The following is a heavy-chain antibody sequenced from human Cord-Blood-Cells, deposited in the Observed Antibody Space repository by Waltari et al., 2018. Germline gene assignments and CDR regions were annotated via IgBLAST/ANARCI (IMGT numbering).Heavy chain of an antibody. V-gene: IGHV1-69*06. CDR1: GGTFSSYA. J-gene: IGHJ5*02. CDR2: IIAIFGTA. CDR3: ARDLGCSSTSCYPGGWFDP. Sequence: QVQLVQSGAEVKKPGSSVKVSCKASGGTFSSYAISWVRQAPGQGLEWMGGIIAIFGTANDAQKFKGRVTITADKSTSTAYMELSSLRSEDTAVFYCARDLGCSSTSCYPGGWFDPWGQGTLVTVSS. D-gene: IGHD2-2*01.